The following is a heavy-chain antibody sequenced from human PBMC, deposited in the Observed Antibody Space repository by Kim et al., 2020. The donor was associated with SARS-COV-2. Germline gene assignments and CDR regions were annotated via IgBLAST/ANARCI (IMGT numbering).Heavy chain of an antibody. CDR2: ISYDGINK. CDR1: GFTFNRYA. CDR3: AREAGYSSDWWAFDP. J-gene: IGHJ5*02. Sequence: GGSLRLSCAASGFTFNRYAMHWVRQAPGKGLEWVAVISYDGINKYYADSVKGRFPISRDNSRNTLYLQMNSLRVEDTAVYYCAREAGYSSDWWAFDPWGQGTLVTVSS. V-gene: IGHV3-33*05. D-gene: IGHD6-19*01.